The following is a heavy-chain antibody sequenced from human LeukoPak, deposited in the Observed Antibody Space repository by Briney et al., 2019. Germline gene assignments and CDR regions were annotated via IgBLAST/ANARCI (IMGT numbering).Heavy chain of an antibody. V-gene: IGHV3-23*01. D-gene: IGHD2-2*01. J-gene: IGHJ4*02. Sequence: GGSLRLSCAASGFTFSSYAMSWVRQAPGKGLGWVSAISGSGGSTYYADSVKGRFTISRDNSKNTLYLQMNSLRAEDTAVYYCAKAPRGYQLQNFGYWGQGTLVTVSS. CDR3: AKAPRGYQLQNFGY. CDR1: GFTFSSYA. CDR2: ISGSGGST.